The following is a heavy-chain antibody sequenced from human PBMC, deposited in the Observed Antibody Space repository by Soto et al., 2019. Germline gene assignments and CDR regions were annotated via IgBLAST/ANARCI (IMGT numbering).Heavy chain of an antibody. Sequence: WTWIRQSPEKGLEWIGEVHHSGTTYYNPSLKTRVTISVHTPKNQFSLKMSSVTAADTAVYYCARGIGYCSSINCYSSRRLRFDSGGQGTLVTVSS. CDR3: ARGIGYCSSINCYSSRRLRFDS. CDR2: VHHSGTT. D-gene: IGHD2-2*01. J-gene: IGHJ4*02. V-gene: IGHV4-34*01.